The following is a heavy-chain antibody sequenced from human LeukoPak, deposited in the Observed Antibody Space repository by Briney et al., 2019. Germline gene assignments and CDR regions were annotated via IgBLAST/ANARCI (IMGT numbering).Heavy chain of an antibody. J-gene: IGHJ4*02. CDR1: GGSISSYY. Sequence: SETLSLTCTVSGGSISSYYWSWIRQPAGKGLEWIGRIYTSGSTNYNPSLKSRVTMSVDTSKNQFSLKLSSVTAADTAVYYCAGSLAAGTRGVFDYWGQGTLVTVSS. V-gene: IGHV4-4*07. CDR3: AGSLAAGTRGVFDY. CDR2: IYTSGST. D-gene: IGHD6-13*01.